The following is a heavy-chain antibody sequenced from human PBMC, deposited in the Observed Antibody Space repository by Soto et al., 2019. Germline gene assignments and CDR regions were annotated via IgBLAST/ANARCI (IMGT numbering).Heavy chain of an antibody. Sequence: GGSLRLSCAASGFTFSSYGMHWVRQAPGKGLEWVAVISYDGSNKYYADSVKGRFTISRDNSKNTLYLQMNSLRAEDTAVYYCVKDNGYSHTRGTYVWGKGTTVTVSS. D-gene: IGHD5-18*01. CDR3: VKDNGYSHTRGTYV. CDR1: GFTFSSYG. V-gene: IGHV3-30*18. CDR2: ISYDGSNK. J-gene: IGHJ6*04.